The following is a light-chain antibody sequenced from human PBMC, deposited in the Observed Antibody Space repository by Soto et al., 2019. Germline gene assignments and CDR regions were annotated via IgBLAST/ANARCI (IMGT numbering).Light chain of an antibody. CDR3: QQYNNWLAT. V-gene: IGKV3-15*01. CDR2: GAS. CDR1: QSVLNN. Sequence: EIVMTQSPATLSVSVGESVTLSCRASQSVLNNLAWYQQKPGQAPRLLIFGASTRASGFPARFSGSGSGTEFTLTISSLQSEDFAVYYCQQYNNWLATFGQGTKLEIK. J-gene: IGKJ2*01.